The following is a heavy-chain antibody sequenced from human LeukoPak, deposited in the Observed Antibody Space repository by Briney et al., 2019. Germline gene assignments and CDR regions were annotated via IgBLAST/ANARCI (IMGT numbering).Heavy chain of an antibody. V-gene: IGHV4-34*01. D-gene: IGHD3-22*01. CDR2: INHSGST. Sequence: SETLSLTCAVYGGSFSGYYWSWIRQPPGKGLEWIGEINHSGSTNYNPSLKSRVTISVDTSKNQFSLKLSSGTAADTAVYYCARGVRTYYYDSSGYSMGFYYYMDVWGKGTTVTVSS. J-gene: IGHJ6*03. CDR3: ARGVRTYYYDSSGYSMGFYYYMDV. CDR1: GGSFSGYY.